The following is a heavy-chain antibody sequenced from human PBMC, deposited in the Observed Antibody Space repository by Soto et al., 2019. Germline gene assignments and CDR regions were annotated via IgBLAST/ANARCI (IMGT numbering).Heavy chain of an antibody. V-gene: IGHV4-59*01. Sequence: TLSLTCTVSGGSISSYYWSWIRQPPGKGLEWIGYIYYSGSTNYNPSLKSRVTISVDTSKNQFSLKLSSVTAADTAVYYCARASWYEDYYYGMDVWGQGTTVTVSS. CDR3: ARASWYEDYYYGMDV. CDR1: GGSISSYY. D-gene: IGHD6-13*01. J-gene: IGHJ6*02. CDR2: IYYSGST.